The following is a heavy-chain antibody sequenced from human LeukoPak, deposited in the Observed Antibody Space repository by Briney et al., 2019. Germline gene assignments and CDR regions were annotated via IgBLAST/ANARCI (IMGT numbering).Heavy chain of an antibody. CDR1: GGPITSYY. Sequence: SETLSLTCTVSGGPITSYYWSWVRQPPGKGLEWIGHIYYTGGTNYNPSLKGRVSISVDTSKNQFSLTLSSVTAADTAVYFCARVPRRYSTTWFFDYWGQGTLVTVSS. CDR3: ARVPRRYSTTWFFDY. CDR2: IYYTGGT. V-gene: IGHV4-59*01. J-gene: IGHJ4*02. D-gene: IGHD6-13*01.